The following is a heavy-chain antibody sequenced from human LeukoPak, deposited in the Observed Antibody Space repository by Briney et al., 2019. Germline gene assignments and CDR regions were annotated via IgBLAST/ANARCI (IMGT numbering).Heavy chain of an antibody. Sequence: GGSLRLSCTASGFTFGDYAMSWFRQAPGKGLEWVGFIRSKAYGGTTEYAASVKGRFTISRDDSKSIAYLQMNSLKTEDTAVYYCARVTDYGDYGPDYWGQGTLVTVSS. J-gene: IGHJ4*02. V-gene: IGHV3-49*03. CDR2: IRSKAYGGTT. D-gene: IGHD4-17*01. CDR1: GFTFGDYA. CDR3: ARVTDYGDYGPDY.